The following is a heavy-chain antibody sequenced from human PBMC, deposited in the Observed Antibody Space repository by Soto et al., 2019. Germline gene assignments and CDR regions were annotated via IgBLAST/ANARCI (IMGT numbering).Heavy chain of an antibody. V-gene: IGHV3-7*01. CDR2: IKQDGSEK. J-gene: IGHJ4*02. CDR3: ARVLELPAYYFDY. Sequence: PGGSLRLSCAASGFTFSSYWMSWVRQAPGKGLEWVANIKQDGSEKYYVDSVKGRFTISRDNAKNSLYLQMNSLRAEDTAVYYCARVLELPAYYFDYWGQGTLVTVSS. CDR1: GFTFSSYW. D-gene: IGHD1-7*01.